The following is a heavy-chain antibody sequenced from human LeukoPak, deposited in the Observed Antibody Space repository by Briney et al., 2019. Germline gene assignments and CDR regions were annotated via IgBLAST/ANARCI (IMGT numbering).Heavy chain of an antibody. J-gene: IGHJ6*02. D-gene: IGHD3-10*01. CDR3: AKEGSWGSGSYYDHYCYYCGMDG. CDR1: GFTFSSYA. CDR2: ISGRGGST. V-gene: IGHV3-23*01. Sequence: PGGSLRLSCPASGFTFSSYAMSWVRQAPGKGLEWVSPISGRGGSTYYADSVKGRFTISRDNSKNTLSLQMNSLRAEDTAVYYCAKEGSWGSGSYYDHYCYYCGMDGWGQGTTVTVSS.